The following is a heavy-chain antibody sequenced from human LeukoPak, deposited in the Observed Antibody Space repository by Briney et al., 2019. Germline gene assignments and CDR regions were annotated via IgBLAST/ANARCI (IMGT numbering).Heavy chain of an antibody. CDR3: ARGLQTFDY. Sequence: PGGSLRLSCAASGFTVSSNYMSSVRQAPGEGLEWGSVIYSGGSTYYAHSVKGRFTISRDNSKNTLYLQMNSLRAEDTAVYYCARGLQTFDYWGQGTLVTVSS. CDR2: IYSGGST. CDR1: GFTVSSNY. V-gene: IGHV3-53*01. J-gene: IGHJ4*02.